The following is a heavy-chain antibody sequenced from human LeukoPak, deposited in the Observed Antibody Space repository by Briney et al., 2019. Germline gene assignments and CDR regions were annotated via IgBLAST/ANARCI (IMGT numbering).Heavy chain of an antibody. D-gene: IGHD3-22*01. V-gene: IGHV1-8*01. CDR3: ARGRYYDSSGLADY. CDR1: GYTFTDYD. Sequence: ASVKVSCKTSGYTFTDYDVYWVRQATGQGLEWMGWTNPISGNTGYAQKFRDRVTMTRSTSISTAYMELSSLTSEDTAVYYCARGRYYDSSGLADYWGQGTLVTVSS. J-gene: IGHJ4*02. CDR2: TNPISGNT.